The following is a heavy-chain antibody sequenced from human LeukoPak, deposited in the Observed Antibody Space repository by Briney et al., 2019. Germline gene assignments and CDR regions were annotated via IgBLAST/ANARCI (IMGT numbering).Heavy chain of an antibody. CDR1: GDSISSSSYY. V-gene: IGHV4-39*01. Sequence: SETLSLTCTVSGDSISSSSYYWGWIRQPPGKGLEWIGSIYYSGSTYYNPSLKSRVTISVDTSKNQFSLRLSSMTAADTAVYYCARHFCSSSWHSDFDYWGQGTLVTVSS. CDR2: IYYSGST. D-gene: IGHD6-13*01. J-gene: IGHJ4*02. CDR3: ARHFCSSSWHSDFDY.